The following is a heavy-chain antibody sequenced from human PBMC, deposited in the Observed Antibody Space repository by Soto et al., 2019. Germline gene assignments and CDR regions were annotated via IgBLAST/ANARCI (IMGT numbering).Heavy chain of an antibody. J-gene: IGHJ6*03. Sequence: PGGSLRLSCAASGFTVSSNYMSWVRQAPGKGLEWVSVIYSGGSTYYADSVKGRFTISRDNSKNTLYLQMNSLRAEDTAVYYCATTYYNPSLKSLVTIAVETSKNPVSLRLSSVTAADTAVYYCERSTYDILTGSFQKGPSFYYYYMDVWGKGTTVTVSS. D-gene: IGHD3-22*01. V-gene: IGHV3-66*01. CDR1: GFTVSSNY. CDR3: ATTYYNPSLKSLVTIAVETSKNPVSLRLSSVTAADTAVYYCERSTYDILTGSFQKGPSFYYYYMDV. CDR2: IYSGGST.